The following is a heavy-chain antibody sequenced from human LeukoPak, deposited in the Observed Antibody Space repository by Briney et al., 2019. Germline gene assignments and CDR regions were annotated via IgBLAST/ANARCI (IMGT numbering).Heavy chain of an antibody. CDR2: IYPGDSDT. J-gene: IGHJ4*02. Sequence: GESLKISCKGSGYSFTSYWIGWVRQMPGKGLEWMGIIYPGDSDTRYSPSFQGQVTISADKSISTAYLQWRSLKASDAAMFYYGGNRWFGEDAYFYYWGKETLVTASS. D-gene: IGHD3-10*01. V-gene: IGHV5-51*01. CDR1: GYSFTSYW. CDR3: GGNRWFGEDAYFYY.